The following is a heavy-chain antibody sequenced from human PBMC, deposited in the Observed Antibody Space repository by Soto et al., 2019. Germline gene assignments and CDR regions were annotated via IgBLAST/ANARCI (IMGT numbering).Heavy chain of an antibody. Sequence: GESLKISCAASGYTTRTYWKTWARQAPGKGLGWVANIKTDGSAKKYVDSLEGRFTVSRDNAKNSVYLPMNRLRAEAPAVYYCVSIGHWGQGTVVTVSS. CDR2: IKTDGSAK. J-gene: IGHJ4*02. D-gene: IGHD3-10*01. CDR1: GYTTRTYW. V-gene: IGHV3-7*03. CDR3: VSIGH.